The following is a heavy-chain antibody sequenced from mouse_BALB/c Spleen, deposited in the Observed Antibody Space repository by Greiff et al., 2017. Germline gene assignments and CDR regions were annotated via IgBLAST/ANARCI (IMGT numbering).Heavy chain of an antibody. V-gene: IGHV5-9-4*01. Sequence: EVKLMESGGGLVKPGGSLKLSCAASGFTFSSYAMSWVRQSPEKRLEWVAEISSGGSYTYYPDTVTGRFTISRDNAKNTLYLEMSSLRSEDTAMYYCARAPGRTELDYAMDYWGQGTSVTVSS. CDR1: GFTFSSYA. J-gene: IGHJ4*01. D-gene: IGHD3-3*01. CDR3: ARAPGRTELDYAMDY. CDR2: ISSGGSYT.